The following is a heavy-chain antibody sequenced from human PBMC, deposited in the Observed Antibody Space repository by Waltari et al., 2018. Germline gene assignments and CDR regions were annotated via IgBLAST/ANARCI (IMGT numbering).Heavy chain of an antibody. CDR1: GDSVSSSYW. J-gene: IGHJ4*02. D-gene: IGHD2-15*01. CDR3: ARDRGRGLHLDT. Sequence: QLRLQESGPGLVKPSGTLSLTCAVSGDSVSSSYWWSWVRQTPQRGLEWLGQVHGSGRANYNPSFATRVTVSLETSNNQFSLKVTSATAADTAVYYCARDRGRGLHLDTWGPGTLVTVS. V-gene: IGHV4-4*02. CDR2: VHGSGRA.